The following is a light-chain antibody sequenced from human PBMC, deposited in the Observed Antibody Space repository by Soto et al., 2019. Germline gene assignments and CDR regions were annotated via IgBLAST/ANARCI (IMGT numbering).Light chain of an antibody. CDR1: QSISTW. CDR2: HAS. CDR3: QQYNSDSPIT. J-gene: IGKJ5*01. V-gene: IGKV1-5*01. Sequence: DIQMTQSPSTLSAFGGDRVTITCRASQSISTWLAWYQQKPGKAPKLLIYHASSLESGVPSRFSGSGSGTEFTLTISGLQPDDFATYYCQQYNSDSPITFDQGTRLEI.